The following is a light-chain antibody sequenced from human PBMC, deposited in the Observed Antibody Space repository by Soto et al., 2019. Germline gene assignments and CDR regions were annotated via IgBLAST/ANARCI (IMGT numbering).Light chain of an antibody. CDR1: RSDVGSYNS. Sequence: QSALTQPASVSGSPGQSITISCTGTRSDVGSYNSIAWYQQHPGKAPRVVIFDVTKRPSGISDRFSGSKSGYTASLRISGLQAEDEADYFCLSYAGNSIWLFGGGTKLTVL. V-gene: IGLV2-23*02. CDR2: DVT. CDR3: LSYAGNSIWL. J-gene: IGLJ2*01.